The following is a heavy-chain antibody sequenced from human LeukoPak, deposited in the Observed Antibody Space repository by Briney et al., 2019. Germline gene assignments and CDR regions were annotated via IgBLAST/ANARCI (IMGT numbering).Heavy chain of an antibody. Sequence: GGSLRLSCAASGFTFSTYWMNWYRQAPGKGLEWVGNINQDASEINYVDSVRGRFTISRDNAKNSLHLQMNSLRAEDTAVYYSATDRDNSDWQKRFDSWGQGTLVTVSS. CDR2: INQDASEI. D-gene: IGHD2-21*02. J-gene: IGHJ4*02. CDR1: GFTFSTYW. CDR3: ATDRDNSDWQKRFDS. V-gene: IGHV3-7*01.